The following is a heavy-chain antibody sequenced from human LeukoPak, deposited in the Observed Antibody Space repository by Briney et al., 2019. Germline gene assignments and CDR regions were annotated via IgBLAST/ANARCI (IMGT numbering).Heavy chain of an antibody. J-gene: IGHJ3*02. D-gene: IGHD3-10*01. V-gene: IGHV3-7*05. CDR2: IKQDGSEK. CDR3: ARDRGAFDI. CDR1: GFTLNTYW. Sequence: GGSLRLSCAASGFTLNTYWMSWVRQAPGKGLEWVANIKQDGSEKYYVDSVKGRFTISRDNAKNSLYLQMNSLRVEDTAVYYCARDRGAFDIWGQGTMVTVSS.